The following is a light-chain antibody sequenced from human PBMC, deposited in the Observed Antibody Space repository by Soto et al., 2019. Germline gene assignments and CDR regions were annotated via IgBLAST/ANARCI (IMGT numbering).Light chain of an antibody. CDR1: NSDVGAFNY. Sequence: QSALTQPASVSGSPGQTISISCIGTNSDVGAFNYVSWYQHHPGKAPQLIIYDVTSRPSGVSNRFSASKSGNTAFLTISGLQAEDEADYYCSSYTTRNTEVFGTGSKVT. J-gene: IGLJ1*01. CDR3: SSYTTRNTEV. CDR2: DVT. V-gene: IGLV2-14*03.